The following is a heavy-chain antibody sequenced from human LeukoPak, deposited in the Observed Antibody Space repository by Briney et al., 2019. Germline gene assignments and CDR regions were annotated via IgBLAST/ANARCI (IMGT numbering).Heavy chain of an antibody. V-gene: IGHV3-23*01. CDR1: GFTFSSYA. CDR3: AKDSCSSTSCPHYYYYYYMDV. CDR2: ISGSGGST. J-gene: IGHJ6*03. Sequence: GGSLRLSCAASGFTFSSYAMSWVRQAPGKGLEWVSAISGSGGSTYYTDSVKGRFTISRDNSKNTLYLQMNSLRAEDTAVYYCAKDSCSSTSCPHYYYYYYMDVWGKGTTVTVSS. D-gene: IGHD2-2*01.